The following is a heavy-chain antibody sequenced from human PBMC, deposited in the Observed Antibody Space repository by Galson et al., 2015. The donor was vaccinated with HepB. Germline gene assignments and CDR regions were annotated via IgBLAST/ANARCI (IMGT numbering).Heavy chain of an antibody. V-gene: IGHV1-46*01. Sequence: SVKVSCKASGYTFTSYGISWVRQAPGQGLEWMGIINPSGGSTSYAQKFQGRVTMTRDTSTSTVYMELSSLRSEDTAVYYCAHIGDGYNRGAFDIWGQGTMVTVSS. CDR1: GYTFTSYG. CDR2: INPSGGST. J-gene: IGHJ3*02. CDR3: AHIGDGYNRGAFDI. D-gene: IGHD5-24*01.